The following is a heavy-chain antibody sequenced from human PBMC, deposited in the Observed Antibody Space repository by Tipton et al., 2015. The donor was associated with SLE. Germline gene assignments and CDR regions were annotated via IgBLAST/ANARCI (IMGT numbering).Heavy chain of an antibody. V-gene: IGHV4-38-2*02. CDR2: MHHNGST. CDR1: LYSIGGGFY. Sequence: TLSLTCTVSLYSIGGGFYWDWVRQAPGKGLEWVATMHHNGSTYYNPSLRSRVAVSMDTSRNQFSLKMRSVTAADTAVYFCARGYCSDGVCYGFGFFDYWGQGNLVTVSS. J-gene: IGHJ4*02. CDR3: ARGYCSDGVCYGFGFFDY. D-gene: IGHD2-8*01.